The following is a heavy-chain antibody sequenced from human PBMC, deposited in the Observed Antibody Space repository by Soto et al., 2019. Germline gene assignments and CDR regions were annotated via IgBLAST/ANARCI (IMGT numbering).Heavy chain of an antibody. D-gene: IGHD6-19*01. CDR2: IYSGGST. J-gene: IGHJ6*02. CDR1: GFTVSSNY. Sequence: GGSLRLSCAASGFTVSSNYMSWVRQAPGKGLEWVSVIYSGGSTYYADSVKGRCTISRDNSKNTLYLQMNSLRAEETAVYYCERRAGIAVEDTYYYSGMDVWGQGTTVTVSS. CDR3: ERRAGIAVEDTYYYSGMDV. V-gene: IGHV3-53*01.